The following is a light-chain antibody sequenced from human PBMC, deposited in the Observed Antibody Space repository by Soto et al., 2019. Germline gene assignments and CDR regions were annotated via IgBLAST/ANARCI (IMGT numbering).Light chain of an antibody. Sequence: DIEMTQSPSSLSASVGDRVTITCRASQSITNYLNWYQQKPGKAPKLLIYAISNLQSGVPSRFSGGGSGTDFTLTISSLQPEDFATFYCQQTDSLPLTFGQGTRLEIK. CDR1: QSITNY. J-gene: IGKJ5*01. CDR3: QQTDSLPLT. CDR2: AIS. V-gene: IGKV1-39*01.